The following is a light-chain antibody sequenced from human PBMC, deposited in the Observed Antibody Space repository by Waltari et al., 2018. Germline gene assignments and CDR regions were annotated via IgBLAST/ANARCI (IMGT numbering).Light chain of an antibody. V-gene: IGKV3-15*01. CDR2: GAS. J-gene: IGKJ1*01. CDR3: QQYNNWPRWT. Sequence: EIVMTQSPATLSVSPGERATLSCRASQSVSSNLAWYQQKPGQAPRLLIYGASTRATCIPARFSGSWSGTEFTLTISSLQSEDFAVYYCQQYNNWPRWTFGQGTKVEIK. CDR1: QSVSSN.